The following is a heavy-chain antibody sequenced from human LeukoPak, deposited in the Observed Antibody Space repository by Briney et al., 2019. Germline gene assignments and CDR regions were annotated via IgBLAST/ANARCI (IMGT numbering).Heavy chain of an antibody. CDR1: GGSISSYY. V-gene: IGHV4-59*01. CDR3: ARYSGSYSFDY. J-gene: IGHJ4*02. D-gene: IGHD1-26*01. CDR2: IYYSGST. Sequence: PSETLSLICTVSGGSISSYYWSWIRQPPGKGLEWIGYIYYSGSTNYNPSLKSRVTISVDTSKNQFSLKLSSVTAADTAVYYGARYSGSYSFDYWGQGTLVTVSS.